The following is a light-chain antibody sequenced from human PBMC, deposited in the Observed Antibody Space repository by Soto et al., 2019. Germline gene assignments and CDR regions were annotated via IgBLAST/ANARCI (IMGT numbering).Light chain of an antibody. V-gene: IGKV3-20*01. Sequence: EIVLTQSPGTLSLSPGERATLSCRASQSVSSSYFAWYQQKPGQAPRLLIYGASSRATGIPDRFSGSGSGTDFTLTINRLEPEDFVVYYCQHYGSSPYTFGQGTKLEIK. CDR2: GAS. J-gene: IGKJ2*01. CDR1: QSVSSSY. CDR3: QHYGSSPYT.